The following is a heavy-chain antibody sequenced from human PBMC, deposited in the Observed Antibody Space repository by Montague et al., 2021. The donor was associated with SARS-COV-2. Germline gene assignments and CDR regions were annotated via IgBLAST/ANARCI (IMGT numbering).Heavy chain of an antibody. CDR1: GFTFSSYW. J-gene: IGHJ4*01. CDR3: TTRIVVVTYFDY. D-gene: IGHD2-21*02. Sequence: SLRLSCAASGFTFSSYWMHWVRQVPGKGLVWVSRINSDGSSTSYADSVKGRFTISRDNAKNTLYLQMNSLRAEDTAVYYCTTRIVVVTYFDYWGQGTLVTVSS. V-gene: IGHV3-74*01. CDR2: INSDGSST.